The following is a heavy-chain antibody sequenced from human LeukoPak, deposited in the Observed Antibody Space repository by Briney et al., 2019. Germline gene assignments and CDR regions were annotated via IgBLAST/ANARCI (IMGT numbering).Heavy chain of an antibody. Sequence: ASVKVSCKASGYTFTSYGISWVRQAPGQGLEWMGWISAYNGNTNYAQKLQGRVTMTTDTSTSTAYMELRSLRSDDTAVYYCATFPLRYCSSTSCYLYYYYGMDLWGQGTTVTVSS. CDR1: GYTFTSYG. V-gene: IGHV1-18*01. J-gene: IGHJ6*02. CDR2: ISAYNGNT. D-gene: IGHD2-2*01. CDR3: ATFPLRYCSSTSCYLYYYYGMDL.